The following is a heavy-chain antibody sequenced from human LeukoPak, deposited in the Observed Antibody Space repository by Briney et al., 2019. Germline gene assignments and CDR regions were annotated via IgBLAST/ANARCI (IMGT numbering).Heavy chain of an antibody. CDR1: GFTFSTYG. V-gene: IGHV3-23*01. CDR2: ISPSGGIT. Sequence: PGGSLRLSCAASGFTFSTYGMNWVRQAPGKGLEWVSGISPSGGITYYTDSVKGRFTISRDNSKHTVSLQMHSLRGEDTAVYYCARDNDSRDPPHFDYWGQGTLVTVSS. J-gene: IGHJ4*02. D-gene: IGHD3-16*01. CDR3: ARDNDSRDPPHFDY.